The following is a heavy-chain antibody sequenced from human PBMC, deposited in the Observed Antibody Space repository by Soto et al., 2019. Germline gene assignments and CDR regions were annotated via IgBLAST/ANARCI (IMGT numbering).Heavy chain of an antibody. V-gene: IGHV3-48*02. Sequence: GGSLRLSCAASGFTFSSYAMSWVRQAPGKGLEWFSNISSSSSTIYYADSVKGRFTISRDNAKNSLYLQMNSLRDEDTAVYYCARWPYYDFWSGYEGYYGMDVWGQGTTVTVSS. J-gene: IGHJ6*02. D-gene: IGHD3-3*01. CDR3: ARWPYYDFWSGYEGYYGMDV. CDR2: ISSSSSTI. CDR1: GFTFSSYA.